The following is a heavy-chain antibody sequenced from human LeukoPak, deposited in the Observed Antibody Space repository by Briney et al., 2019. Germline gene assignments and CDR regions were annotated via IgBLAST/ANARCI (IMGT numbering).Heavy chain of an antibody. V-gene: IGHV3-23*01. J-gene: IGHJ5*02. Sequence: GGSLRLSCAASKVTFSDYAMNWVRQAPGKGMEWVSGISGSGGNTYYADSVKGRFTISRDNSKNTLYLQMNSLRAEDTALYYCAKGTGINHYHWIDPWGQGTQVTVSS. CDR1: KVTFSDYA. CDR3: AKGTGINHYHWIDP. D-gene: IGHD3/OR15-3a*01. CDR2: ISGSGGNT.